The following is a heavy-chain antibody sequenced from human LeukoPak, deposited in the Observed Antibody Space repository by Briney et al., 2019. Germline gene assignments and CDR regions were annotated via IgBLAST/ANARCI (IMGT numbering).Heavy chain of an antibody. V-gene: IGHV3-23*01. CDR1: GFTFSSYA. D-gene: IGHD3-22*01. Sequence: GGSLRLSCAASGFTFSSYAMSWVRQAPGKGLELVSAISGSGGSTYYADSVKGRFTISRDNSKNTLYLQMNSLRAEDTAVYYCASLNNYYYDSSGFLFDYWGQGTLVTVSS. CDR2: ISGSGGST. J-gene: IGHJ4*02. CDR3: ASLNNYYYDSSGFLFDY.